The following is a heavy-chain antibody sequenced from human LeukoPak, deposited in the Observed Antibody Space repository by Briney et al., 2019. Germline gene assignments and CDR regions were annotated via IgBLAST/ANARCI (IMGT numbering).Heavy chain of an antibody. CDR1: GGTFSKYA. J-gene: IGHJ5*02. CDR2: IIPFLDTS. V-gene: IGHV1-69*05. CDR3: ARAQAGNYDWPLDL. D-gene: IGHD5-12*01. Sequence: SVKVSCKASGGTFSKYALSWVRQAPGQGLEWMGAIIPFLDTSNYPPKFRDRVTITTDESTSTAYMDLSSLRSDDTAVYYCARAQAGNYDWPLDLWGQGTLVTVSS.